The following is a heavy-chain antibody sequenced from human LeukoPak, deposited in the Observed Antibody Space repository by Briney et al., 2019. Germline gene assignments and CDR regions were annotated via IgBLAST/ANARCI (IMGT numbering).Heavy chain of an antibody. V-gene: IGHV3-53*01. J-gene: IGHJ4*02. D-gene: IGHD6-19*01. CDR1: GFTVSSSY. CDR3: ARGGASGWYDY. CDR2: LYSAGST. Sequence: PGGSLRLSCAASGFTVSSSYMTWVRQAPGKGLEWVSVLYSAGSTYYADSVKGRFTTSRDNSKNTLYLQMNSLRAEDTAVYYCARGGASGWYDYWGQGTLVTVSS.